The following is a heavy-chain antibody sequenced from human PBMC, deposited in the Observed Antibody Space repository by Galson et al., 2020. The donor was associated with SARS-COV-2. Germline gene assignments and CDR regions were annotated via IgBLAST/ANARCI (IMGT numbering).Heavy chain of an antibody. J-gene: IGHJ3*02. D-gene: IGHD2-2*01. Sequence: GESLKISCAASGVTFDDYGMSWVRQVPGKGLEWVCGINKNGGSTNYADSVRGRFTISRDNAKNSLYLQMNSLRAEDPALYFCARGYLAGPFDIWAQGTMVTVSS. V-gene: IGHV3-20*04. CDR3: ARGYLAGPFDI. CDR1: GVTFDDYG. CDR2: INKNGGST.